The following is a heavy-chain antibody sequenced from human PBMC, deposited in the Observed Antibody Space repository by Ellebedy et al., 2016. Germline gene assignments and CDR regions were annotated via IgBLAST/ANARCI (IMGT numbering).Heavy chain of an antibody. Sequence: GSLRLXXAVYGGSFSGYYWSWIRQPPGKGLEWIGEINHSGSTNYNPSLKSRVTISVDTSKNQFSLKLSSVTAADTAVYYCARGGWGYSSSSYWFDPWGQGTLVTVSS. CDR1: GGSFSGYY. V-gene: IGHV4-34*01. D-gene: IGHD6-6*01. CDR2: INHSGST. CDR3: ARGGWGYSSSSYWFDP. J-gene: IGHJ5*02.